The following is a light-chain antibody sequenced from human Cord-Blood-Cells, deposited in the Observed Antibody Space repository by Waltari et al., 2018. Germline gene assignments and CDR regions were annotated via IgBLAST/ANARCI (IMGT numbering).Light chain of an antibody. J-gene: IGLJ1*01. CDR1: SRAAGGYNS. CDR3: SSYTSSSTQV. CDR2: DVS. V-gene: IGLV2-14*01. Sequence: QSALTQPASVSGSPGQSITISCTGTSRAAGGYNSVSWYQQHPGKAPKLLIYDVSNRPSGVSNRFSGSKSGNTASLTISGLQAEDEADYYCSSYTSSSTQVFGTGTKVTVL.